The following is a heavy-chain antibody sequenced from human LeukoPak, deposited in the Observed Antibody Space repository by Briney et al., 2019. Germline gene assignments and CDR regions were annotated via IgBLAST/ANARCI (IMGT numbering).Heavy chain of an antibody. V-gene: IGHV1-69*01. Sequence: EASVKVSCKPSGGTFSSYAISWVRQASGQGLEWMGGIVPIFGTANYAQKFQCRVTITADESTSTDYMELSSLRSEDTAVYYCARVAVDTAAPFDYWGQGTLVTVSS. D-gene: IGHD5-18*01. CDR3: ARVAVDTAAPFDY. CDR2: IVPIFGTA. J-gene: IGHJ4*02. CDR1: GGTFSSYA.